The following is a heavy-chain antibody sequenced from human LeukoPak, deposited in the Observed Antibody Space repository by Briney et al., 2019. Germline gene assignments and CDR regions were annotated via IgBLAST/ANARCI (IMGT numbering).Heavy chain of an antibody. J-gene: IGHJ5*02. V-gene: IGHV3-7*03. CDR2: IKQDGSEK. Sequence: PGGSLRLSCAASGFTFSSYWMSWVRQAPGKGLEWVANIKQDGSEKYYVDSVKGRFTISRDNAKNSLYLQMNSLRAEDTAVYYCARDRLNLYDTSDGWFDPWGQGTLVTVSS. CDR1: GFTFSSYW. D-gene: IGHD3-22*01. CDR3: ARDRLNLYDTSDGWFDP.